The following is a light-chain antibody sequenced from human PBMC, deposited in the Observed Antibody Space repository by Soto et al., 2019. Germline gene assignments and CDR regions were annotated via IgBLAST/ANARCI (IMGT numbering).Light chain of an antibody. CDR2: GAS. CDR1: QSVSSSY. CDR3: QQYVSSPLP. Sequence: EIVLTQSPGTLSLSPGERDTLSCRASQSVSSSYLAWYQQKPGQAPRLLIYGASSRATGIPDRFSGSGSGKDFTLTISRLEPEDFAVYYCQQYVSSPLPFGQGTKLEIK. J-gene: IGKJ2*01. V-gene: IGKV3-20*01.